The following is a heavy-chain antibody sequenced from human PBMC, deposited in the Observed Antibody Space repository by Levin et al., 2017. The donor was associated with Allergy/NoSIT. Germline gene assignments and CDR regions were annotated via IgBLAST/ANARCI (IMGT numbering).Heavy chain of an antibody. V-gene: IGHV1-18*01. J-gene: IGHJ6*02. Sequence: PGASVKVSCKASGYSFHKYGISWVRQAPGQGLEWMGWINGYNGNTDYAQTVQGRVSMTRDTSTNTAYMELRGLKSDDTAVYYCARRFGATYDGFYYYSMDVWGQGTTVIVSS. CDR2: INGYNGNT. CDR3: ARRFGATYDGFYYYSMDV. CDR1: GYSFHKYG. D-gene: IGHD4/OR15-4a*01.